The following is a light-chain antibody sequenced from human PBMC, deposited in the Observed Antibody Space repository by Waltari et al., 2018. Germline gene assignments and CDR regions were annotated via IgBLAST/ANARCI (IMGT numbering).Light chain of an antibody. CDR2: DAS. V-gene: IGKV3-11*01. Sequence: EIVLTQSPATLSLSPGARATPSCRASQSVSSYLAWYQQKPGQAPRLLIYDASNRATGIPARFSGSGSGTDFTLTISSLEPEDFAVYYCQQRSNWYTFGQGTKLEI. CDR3: QQRSNWYT. J-gene: IGKJ2*01. CDR1: QSVSSY.